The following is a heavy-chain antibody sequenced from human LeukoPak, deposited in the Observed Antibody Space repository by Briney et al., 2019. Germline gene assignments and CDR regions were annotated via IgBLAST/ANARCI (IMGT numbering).Heavy chain of an antibody. CDR2: IKQDGSEK. J-gene: IGHJ4*02. CDR1: GFTFSNSW. D-gene: IGHD3-22*01. CDR3: ARVRDNGGYYLDY. V-gene: IGHV3-7*04. Sequence: GGSLRLSCEASGFTFSNSWMSWVRQAPGKGLEWVANIKQDGSEKHYVDSVKGRFTISRDNAKSSLYLQMNTLRAEDTAVYYCARVRDNGGYYLDYWGQGTLVTVAS.